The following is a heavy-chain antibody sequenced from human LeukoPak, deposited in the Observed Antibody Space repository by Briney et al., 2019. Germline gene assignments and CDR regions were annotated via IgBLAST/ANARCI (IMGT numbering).Heavy chain of an antibody. V-gene: IGHV1-24*01. CDR1: GYTLTELS. Sequence: ASVKVSCKVSGYTLTELSMHWVRQAPGKGLEWMGGFDPEDGETIYAQKFQGRVTMTEDTSTDTAYMELSSLRSEDTAVYYCATAGYYYYGMDVWGQGTTATVSS. CDR3: ATAGYYYYGMDV. CDR2: FDPEDGET. J-gene: IGHJ6*02.